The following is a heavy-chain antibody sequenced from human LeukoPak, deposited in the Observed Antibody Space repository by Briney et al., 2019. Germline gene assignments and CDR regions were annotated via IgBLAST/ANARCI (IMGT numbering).Heavy chain of an antibody. V-gene: IGHV4-34*01. CDR2: INHSGST. J-gene: IGHJ4*02. CDR3: ARGRGFLRAYYFDY. D-gene: IGHD2/OR15-2a*01. CDR1: GGSFSGYY. Sequence: SETLSLTCAVYGGSFSGYYWSWIRQPPGKGLEWIGEINHSGSTNYSPSLKSRVTISVDTSKNQFSLKLSSVTAADTAVYYCARGRGFLRAYYFDYWGQGTLVTVSS.